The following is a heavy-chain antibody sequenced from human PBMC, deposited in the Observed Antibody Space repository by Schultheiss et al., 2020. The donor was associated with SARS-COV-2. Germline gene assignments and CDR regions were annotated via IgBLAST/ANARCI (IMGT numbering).Heavy chain of an antibody. J-gene: IGHJ5*02. D-gene: IGHD3-3*01. Sequence: GGSLRLSCAASGFTFSSYEMNWVRQAPGKGLEWVSYISSGGGILYYADSVKGRFTISRDNAKNSMYLQMNSLRAEDTAVYYCARDGVVDKDLALKNWFDPWGQGTLVTVSS. V-gene: IGHV3-48*03. CDR3: ARDGVVDKDLALKNWFDP. CDR2: ISSGGGIL. CDR1: GFTFSSYE.